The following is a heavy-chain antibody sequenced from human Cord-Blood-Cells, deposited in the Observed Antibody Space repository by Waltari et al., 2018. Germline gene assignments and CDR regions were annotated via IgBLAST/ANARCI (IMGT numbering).Heavy chain of an antibody. CDR3: ARDRGSGGDLAFDI. V-gene: IGHV4-59*01. Sequence: QVQLQESGPGLVKPSETLSLTCTVSGGSISSYYWRWIRQPPGEGLEWIGYIYYSGSTNCNPSLKSRVTISVDTSKNQFSLKLSSVTAADTAVYYCARDRGSGGDLAFDIWGQGTMVTVSS. J-gene: IGHJ3*02. CDR2: IYYSGST. CDR1: GGSISSYY. D-gene: IGHD3-10*01.